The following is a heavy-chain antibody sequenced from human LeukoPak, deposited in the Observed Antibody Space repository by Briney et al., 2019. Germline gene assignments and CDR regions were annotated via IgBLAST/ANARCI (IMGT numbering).Heavy chain of an antibody. CDR3: ARVASLSIGQQWLGYYFDY. CDR2: IYYSGST. Sequence: EXXSLTXXVSGGSXSSYYWSWIRQPPGKGLEWIGYIYYSGSTNYNPSLKSRVTISVDTSKNQFSLKLSSVTAADTAVYYCARVASLSIGQQWLGYYFDYWGQGTLVTVSS. D-gene: IGHD6-19*01. J-gene: IGHJ4*02. CDR1: GGSXSSYY. V-gene: IGHV4-59*01.